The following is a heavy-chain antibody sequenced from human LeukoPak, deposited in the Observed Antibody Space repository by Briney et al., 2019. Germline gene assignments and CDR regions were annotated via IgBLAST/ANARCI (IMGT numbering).Heavy chain of an antibody. CDR3: ARGIVVVAATSGKVAPPYFDY. CDR2: INHSGST. J-gene: IGHJ4*02. D-gene: IGHD2-15*01. CDR1: GGSFSGYY. Sequence: SETLSLTCAVYGGSFSGYYWSWIRQPPGKGLEWIGEINHSGSTNYNPSLTSRVTISVDTSKNQFSLKLSSVTAADTAVYYCARGIVVVAATSGKVAPPYFDYWGQGTLVTVSS. V-gene: IGHV4-34*01.